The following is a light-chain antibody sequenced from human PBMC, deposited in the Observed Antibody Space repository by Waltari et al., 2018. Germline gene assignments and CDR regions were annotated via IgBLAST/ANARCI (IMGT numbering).Light chain of an antibody. Sequence: DIQMTQSPSSLSASLGDRVSITCRASQSITHYLNWYQQKPGKAPRLLIYATSSLQSGVPSRFTGSGSGTDFTLTISDLQPEDSGTYYCHQSHTTPFTFGPGTNVDIK. CDR1: QSITHY. CDR3: HQSHTTPFT. V-gene: IGKV1-39*01. CDR2: ATS. J-gene: IGKJ3*01.